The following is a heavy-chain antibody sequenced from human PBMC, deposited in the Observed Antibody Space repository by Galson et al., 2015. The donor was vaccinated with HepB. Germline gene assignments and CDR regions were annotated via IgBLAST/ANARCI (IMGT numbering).Heavy chain of an antibody. J-gene: IGHJ4*02. V-gene: IGHV1-3*01. CDR2: INAGNGNT. CDR1: GYTFTSYA. Sequence: SVKVSCKASGYTFTSYAMHWVRQAPGQRLEWMGWINAGNGNTKYSQKFQGRVTITRDTSASTAYMELSSLRSEDTAVYYCAREEFGGTYSIFDYWGQGTLVTVSS. CDR3: AREEFGGTYSIFDY. D-gene: IGHD4-23*01.